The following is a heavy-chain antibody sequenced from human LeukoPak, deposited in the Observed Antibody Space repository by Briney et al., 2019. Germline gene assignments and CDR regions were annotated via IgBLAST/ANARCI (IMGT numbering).Heavy chain of an antibody. CDR1: GFSLSNARMG. J-gene: IGHJ6*03. CDR3: ARIRSGTTFVGYYYYYMDV. Sequence: SGPTLVKPTETLTLTCTVSGFSLSNARMGVSWIRQPPGKALEWLAHIFSNDEKSYSTSLKSRLTISKDTSKSQVVLTMTNMDPVDTATYYCARIRSGTTFVGYYYYYMDVRGKGTTVTVSS. V-gene: IGHV2-26*01. D-gene: IGHD1-7*01. CDR2: IFSNDEK.